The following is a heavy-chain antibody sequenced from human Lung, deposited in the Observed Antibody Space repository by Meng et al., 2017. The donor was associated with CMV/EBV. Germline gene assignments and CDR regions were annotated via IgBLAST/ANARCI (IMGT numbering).Heavy chain of an antibody. CDR2: VVYSGPT. Sequence: GCGAGRVKRLGTRSRSRAVLGGPISSSSHYSAWFRQPAGEGLEWMGSVVYSGPTYSTTCLKSRSSIPVDKSKTQFSLKLSSVTAADTAVYYCVRHHHFPTLGYWGQGTLVTVSS. CDR3: VRHHHFPTLGY. D-gene: IGHD1-14*01. V-gene: IGHV4-39*01. CDR1: GGPISSSSHY. J-gene: IGHJ4*02.